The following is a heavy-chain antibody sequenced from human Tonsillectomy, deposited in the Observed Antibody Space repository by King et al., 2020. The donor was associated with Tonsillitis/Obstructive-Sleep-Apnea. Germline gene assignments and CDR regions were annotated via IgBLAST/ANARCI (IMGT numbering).Heavy chain of an antibody. V-gene: IGHV3-30*01. Sequence: VQLVESGGGVVQPGRSLRLSCAASGFTFSSYAVHWVRQAPGKGLEWVALISYVGSDKYYADSVKGRFTISRDKSKNTLYLQMNSLRAEDTAVYYCAREPVPARRRALDYWGQGALVTVSS. J-gene: IGHJ4*02. CDR2: ISYVGSDK. CDR1: GFTFSSYA. D-gene: IGHD2-2*01. CDR3: AREPVPARRRALDY.